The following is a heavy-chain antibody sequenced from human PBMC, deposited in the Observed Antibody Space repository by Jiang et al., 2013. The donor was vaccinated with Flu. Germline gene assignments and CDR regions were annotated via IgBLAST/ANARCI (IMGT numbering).Heavy chain of an antibody. J-gene: IGHJ4*02. V-gene: IGHV5-10-1*01. Sequence: TSYWISWVRQMPGKGLEWMGRIDPSDSYTNYSPSFQGHVTISADKSISTAYLQWSSLKASDTAMYYCAREVLGQTGYSSGWYPYYFDYWGQGTLVTVSS. CDR1: TSYW. CDR3: AREVLGQTGYSSGWYPYYFDY. CDR2: IDPSDSYT. D-gene: IGHD6-19*01.